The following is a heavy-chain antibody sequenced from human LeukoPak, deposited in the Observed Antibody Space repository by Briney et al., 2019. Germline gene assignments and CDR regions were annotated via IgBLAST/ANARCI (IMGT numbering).Heavy chain of an antibody. J-gene: IGHJ4*02. CDR2: IKQDGSEK. CDR3: ARDYSSSFNFDY. D-gene: IGHD6-6*01. V-gene: IGHV3-7*01. Sequence: GGSLRLSCAASGFTFSDSYMSWIRQAPGKGLEWVANIKQDGSEKYYVDSVKGRFTISRDNAKNSLYLQMNSLRAEDTAVYYCARDYSSSFNFDYWGQGTLVTVSS. CDR1: GFTFSDSY.